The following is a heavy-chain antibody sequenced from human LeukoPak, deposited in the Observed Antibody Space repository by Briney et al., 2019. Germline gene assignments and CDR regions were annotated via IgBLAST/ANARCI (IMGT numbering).Heavy chain of an antibody. CDR2: IDATGSDK. V-gene: IGHV3-23*01. CDR3: AREGITMIPLDY. Sequence: PGGSLRLSCEVSEFPFSIYAMAWVRQAPGQGLGGVSAIDATGSDKYYTDSVKGRFTISRDNAKNSLYLQMNSLRAEDTAVYYCAREGITMIPLDYWGQGTLVTVSS. CDR1: EFPFSIYA. J-gene: IGHJ4*02. D-gene: IGHD3-22*01.